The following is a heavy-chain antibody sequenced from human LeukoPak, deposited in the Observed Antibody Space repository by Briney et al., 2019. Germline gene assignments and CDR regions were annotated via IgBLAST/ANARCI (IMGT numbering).Heavy chain of an antibody. CDR3: ASREIIGKGFDP. J-gene: IGHJ5*02. V-gene: IGHV3-53*01. Sequence: PGGSLRLSCNIPGVTVSSHSLSRVRQAPGEGLEWVSFIYSDNTHYSDSVKGRFTISRDNSKNTLYLQMNSLRAEDTAVYYCASREIIGKGFDPWGQGTLVTVSS. CDR2: IYSDNT. D-gene: IGHD3-16*02. CDR1: GVTVSSHS.